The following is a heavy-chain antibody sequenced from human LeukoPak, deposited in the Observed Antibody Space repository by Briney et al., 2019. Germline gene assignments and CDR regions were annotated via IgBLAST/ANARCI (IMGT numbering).Heavy chain of an antibody. CDR1: GFTVSTYG. Sequence: GRSLRLSCAPAGFTVSTYGMQCARQAPGKGREWVADIWNEGTNANYADSVKGRLSIARANCTNTLYLQINNLRAADPAVYYCARGRGYVLMNPNFDYWGQGTLVTASS. J-gene: IGHJ4*02. CDR2: IWNEGTNA. V-gene: IGHV3-33*01. D-gene: IGHD5-18*01. CDR3: ARGRGYVLMNPNFDY.